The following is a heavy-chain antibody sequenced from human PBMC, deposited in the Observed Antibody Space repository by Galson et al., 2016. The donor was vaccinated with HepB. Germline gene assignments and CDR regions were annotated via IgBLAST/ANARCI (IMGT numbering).Heavy chain of an antibody. CDR3: ARGPIAGAPDYFDY. D-gene: IGHD1-26*01. V-gene: IGHV3-30*04. CDR1: GFTFRSYV. Sequence: SLRLSCAASGFTFRSYVTHWVRHPPGKGLEWVAVTSSDERVKFYADSVRGRFTISRDNSKNTLYLQMDRLTTDDTAVYYCARGPIAGAPDYFDYWGQGTLVTVSS. CDR2: TSSDERVK. J-gene: IGHJ4*02.